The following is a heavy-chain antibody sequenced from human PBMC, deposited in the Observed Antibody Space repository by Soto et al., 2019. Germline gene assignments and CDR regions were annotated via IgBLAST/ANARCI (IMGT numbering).Heavy chain of an antibody. CDR2: TYFRSKWYN. Sequence: SQTLSLTCAISGDSVSSNTASWNWIRQSPSRGLEWLGRTYFRSKWYNDYAVSVKSRIIINPDTSNNQFSLQLNSVTPEDTAVYFCAKGDNLGPKTGYAFDPWGQGSMVTVSS. J-gene: IGHJ5*02. V-gene: IGHV6-1*01. D-gene: IGHD5-12*01. CDR3: AKGDNLGPKTGYAFDP. CDR1: GDSVSSNTAS.